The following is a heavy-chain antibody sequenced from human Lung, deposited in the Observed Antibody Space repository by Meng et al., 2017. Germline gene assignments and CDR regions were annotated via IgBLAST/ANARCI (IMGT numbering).Heavy chain of an antibody. D-gene: IGHD4-11*01. J-gene: IGHJ4*02. CDR2: INHSGST. CDR1: GGSFSDYY. Sequence: QGQVQQGGAGLLNPPETLALTCVVAGGSFSDYYWSWIRQPPGKGLEWIGEINHSGSTNYNPSLESRATISVDTSQNNLSLKLSSVTAADSAVYYCARGPTTMAHDFDYWGQGTLVTVSS. CDR3: ARGPTTMAHDFDY. V-gene: IGHV4-34*01.